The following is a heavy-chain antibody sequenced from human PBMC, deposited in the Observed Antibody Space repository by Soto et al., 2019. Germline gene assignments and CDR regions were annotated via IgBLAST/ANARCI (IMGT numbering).Heavy chain of an antibody. CDR3: AKDWYLGATTFHY. D-gene: IGHD1-26*01. Sequence: GGSLRLSCAASGFTFSSYGMHWVRQAPGKGLEWVAVISYDGSNKYYADSVKGRFTISRDNSKNTLYLQMNSLRAEDTAVYYCAKDWYLGATTFHYWGQGTLVTVSS. V-gene: IGHV3-30*18. CDR1: GFTFSSYG. CDR2: ISYDGSNK. J-gene: IGHJ4*02.